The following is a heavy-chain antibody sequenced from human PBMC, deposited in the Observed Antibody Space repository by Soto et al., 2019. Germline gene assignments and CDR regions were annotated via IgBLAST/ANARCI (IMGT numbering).Heavy chain of an antibody. CDR1: GYIFTDYY. V-gene: IGHV1-2*02. D-gene: IGHD2-21*01. CDR3: ARPYCGTNSCHNWFDP. J-gene: IGHJ5*02. CDR2: INPNSGGT. Sequence: ASVKVSCKASGYIFTDYYINWVRQAPGQGLEWMGWINPNSGGTNYAQRFQGRVTMTTDTSISTAYMELSSLRSDDTAVYYCARPYCGTNSCHNWFDPWGQGTLVTVPS.